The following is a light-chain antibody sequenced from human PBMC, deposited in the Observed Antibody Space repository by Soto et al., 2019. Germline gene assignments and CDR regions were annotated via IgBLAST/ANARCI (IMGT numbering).Light chain of an antibody. CDR2: KGT. J-gene: IGKJ4*01. CDR1: QVISAW. V-gene: IGKV1-12*01. Sequence: DIQMTQSPSSVSASVGDTVTITCRASQVISAWLAWYQQKPGRAPRLLIYKGTNLQVGVPPRFSGSASETDFPCSHTIANLQPDDFATYYYHQASSFPHPCGGGTKVEN. CDR3: HQASSFPHP.